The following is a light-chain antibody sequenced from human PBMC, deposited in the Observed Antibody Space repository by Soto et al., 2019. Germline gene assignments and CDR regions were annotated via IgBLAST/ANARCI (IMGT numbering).Light chain of an antibody. Sequence: EIVMTQSPATVSVSPGERATLSCRASQSVSSTLAWYQQKPGQAPRLLIYGASTRATGIPARFSGSGSGTDFTPTISSLQPEDCATSYLQRSYSTTQPFGHWAKVDIX. CDR2: GAS. CDR3: QRSYSTTQP. V-gene: IGKV3-15*01. CDR1: QSVSST. J-gene: IGKJ1*01.